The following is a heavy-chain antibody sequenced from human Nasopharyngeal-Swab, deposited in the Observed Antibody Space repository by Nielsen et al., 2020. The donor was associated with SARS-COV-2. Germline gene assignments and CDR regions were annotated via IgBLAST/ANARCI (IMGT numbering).Heavy chain of an antibody. CDR1: GFTFSDYA. J-gene: IGHJ4*02. Sequence: GESLKISCSASGFTFSDYAMHWVRQAPGKRPEFVSAISSHGHTTYYADSVKGRFSISRDNSKSTLYLHLSSLTTADTAVYFCVKETGTGAPSWYAFDYWGQGARVTVSS. V-gene: IGHV3-64D*09. D-gene: IGHD6-13*01. CDR3: VKETGTGAPSWYAFDY. CDR2: ISSHGHTT.